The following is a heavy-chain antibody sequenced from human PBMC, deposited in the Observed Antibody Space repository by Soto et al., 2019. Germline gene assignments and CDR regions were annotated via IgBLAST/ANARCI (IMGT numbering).Heavy chain of an antibody. CDR1: GYTFTRYS. V-gene: IGHV3-21*06. CDR2: ISSTTNYI. CDR3: ARESEDLTSNFDY. Sequence: GSLRLSCAASGYTFTRYSMNWVRQAPGKGLEWVSSISSTTNYIYYGDSMKGRFTISRDNAKNSLYLEMNSLRAEDTAVYYCARESEDLTSNFDYWGQGTLVTVSS. J-gene: IGHJ4*02.